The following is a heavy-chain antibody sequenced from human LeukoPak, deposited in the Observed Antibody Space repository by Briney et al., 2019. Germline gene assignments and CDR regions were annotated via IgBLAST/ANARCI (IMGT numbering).Heavy chain of an antibody. D-gene: IGHD3-22*01. J-gene: IGHJ4*02. Sequence: SETLSLTCTVSGGSISSYYWSWIRQPAGKGLEWIGRIYTSGSTNYNPSLKSRVTMSVDTSKNQFSLKLSSVTAADTAVYYCARHNRPTDISSYCEDYWGQGTLVTVSP. CDR2: IYTSGST. V-gene: IGHV4-4*07. CDR1: GGSISSYY. CDR3: ARHNRPTDISSYCEDY.